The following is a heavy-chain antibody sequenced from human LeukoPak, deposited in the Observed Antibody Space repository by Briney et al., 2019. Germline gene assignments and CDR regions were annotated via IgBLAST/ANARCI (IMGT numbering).Heavy chain of an antibody. J-gene: IGHJ3*02. V-gene: IGHV1-18*04. D-gene: IGHD2-2*01. CDR1: GYTFTSYG. CDR3: ARDAVDIVVVPAAHHDAFDI. CDR2: ISAYNGNT. Sequence: ASVKVSCKASGYTFTSYGISWVRQAPGQGLEWMRWISAYNGNTNYAQKLQGRVTMTTDTSTSTAYMELRSLRSDDTAVYYCARDAVDIVVVPAAHHDAFDIWGQGTMVTVSS.